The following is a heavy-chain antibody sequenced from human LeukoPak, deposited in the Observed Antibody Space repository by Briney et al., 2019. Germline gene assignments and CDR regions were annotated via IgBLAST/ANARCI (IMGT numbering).Heavy chain of an antibody. V-gene: IGHV1-18*01. Sequence: ASVKVSCKASGYTFTNYGITWVRRAPGQGLEWMGWISAYNGNTNYAQKLQGRVTMTRDTSTSTAYMEMRSLRSDDTAVYYCARDQLVSGHDLSPLDYWGQGTLVTVSS. CDR2: ISAYNGNT. J-gene: IGHJ4*02. D-gene: IGHD5-12*01. CDR3: ARDQLVSGHDLSPLDY. CDR1: GYTFTNYG.